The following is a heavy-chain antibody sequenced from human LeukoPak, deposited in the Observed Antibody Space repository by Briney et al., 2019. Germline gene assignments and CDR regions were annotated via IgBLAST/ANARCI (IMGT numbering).Heavy chain of an antibody. Sequence: GASVKVSCKASGYTFTGYYMHWVRQAPGQGLEWMGGIIPIFGTANYAQKFQGRVTITADESTSTAYMELSSLRSEDTAVYYCARVPVWSSSTSCCENWFDPWGQGTLVTVSS. D-gene: IGHD2-2*01. V-gene: IGHV1-69*13. CDR1: GYTFTGYY. J-gene: IGHJ5*02. CDR2: IIPIFGTA. CDR3: ARVPVWSSSTSCCENWFDP.